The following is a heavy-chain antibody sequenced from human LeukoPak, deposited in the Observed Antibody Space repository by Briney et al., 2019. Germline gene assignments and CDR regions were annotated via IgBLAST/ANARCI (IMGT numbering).Heavy chain of an antibody. J-gene: IGHJ4*02. D-gene: IGHD3-10*01. CDR1: GASISTYY. Sequence: SETLSLTCTVSGASISTYYWSWVRQPPGKGLEWLGYIYYSGSTNYNPSLKSRVTISVDTSKNQFSLKLSSVTAADTAVYYCAISRGVRGVINYWGQGTLVTVSS. CDR3: AISRGVRGVINY. V-gene: IGHV4-59*12. CDR2: IYYSGST.